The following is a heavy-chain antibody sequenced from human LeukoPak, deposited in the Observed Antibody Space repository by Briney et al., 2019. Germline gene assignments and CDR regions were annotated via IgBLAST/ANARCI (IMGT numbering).Heavy chain of an antibody. V-gene: IGHV1-2*02. CDR2: INPNSGGT. D-gene: IGHD2-21*02. J-gene: IGHJ4*02. Sequence: GASVKVSCKASGYTFTGYYMHWVRQAPGQGLEWMGWINPNSGGTNYAQKFQGRVTMTRDTSISTAYMELSRLRSDDTAVYYCASFYCGGDCYDQTHFDYWGQGTLVIVSS. CDR1: GYTFTGYY. CDR3: ASFYCGGDCYDQTHFDY.